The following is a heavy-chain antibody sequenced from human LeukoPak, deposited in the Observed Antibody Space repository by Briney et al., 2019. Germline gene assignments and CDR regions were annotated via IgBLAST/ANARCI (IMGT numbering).Heavy chain of an antibody. J-gene: IGHJ4*02. D-gene: IGHD2-15*01. CDR2: ISSSSSFI. V-gene: IGHV3-21*01. CDR3: ATSSHCLY. Sequence: PGGSLRLSRAASGFTFSSYDMKWVRQAPGKGLEGVSSISSSSSFIYYADSVKGRFTISRDNAKNLLYLQMNSLRAEDTAVYYCATSSHCLYWGQGTLVTVSS. CDR1: GFTFSSYD.